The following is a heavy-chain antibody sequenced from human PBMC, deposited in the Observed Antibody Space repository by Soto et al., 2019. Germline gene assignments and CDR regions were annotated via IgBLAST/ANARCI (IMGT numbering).Heavy chain of an antibody. CDR1: GVSINSYY. CDR2: IYYSGST. CDR3: ARYYDSSGYYGP. Sequence: PSETLSLTCTVSGVSINSYYWSWIRQPPGKGLEWITYIYYSGSTNSNPSLKSRVTISVDMSKNQFSLKLSSVTAADTAVYYCARYYDSSGYYGPWGQGTLVTVSS. J-gene: IGHJ5*02. D-gene: IGHD3-22*01. V-gene: IGHV4-59*01.